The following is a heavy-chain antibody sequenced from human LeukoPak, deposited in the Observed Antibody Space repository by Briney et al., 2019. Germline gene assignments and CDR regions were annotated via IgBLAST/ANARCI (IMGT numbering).Heavy chain of an antibody. D-gene: IGHD2-2*02. CDR2: INPSGGST. CDR1: GYTFTGYY. V-gene: IGHV1-46*01. CDR3: ARTHIPQSDFDY. Sequence: GSSVKVSCKASGYTFTGYYMHWVRQAPGQGPEWMAIINPSGGSTAYAQKFQGRVTMTRDTSTSTVYMELSSLRSEDTAVYYCARTHIPQSDFDYWGQGTLVTVSS. J-gene: IGHJ4*02.